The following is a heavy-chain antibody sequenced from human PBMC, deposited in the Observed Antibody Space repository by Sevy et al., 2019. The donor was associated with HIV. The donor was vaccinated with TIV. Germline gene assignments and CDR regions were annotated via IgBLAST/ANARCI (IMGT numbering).Heavy chain of an antibody. D-gene: IGHD1-20*01. Sequence: GGSLRLSCAASGFTFSSYSMNWVRQAPGKGLEWVSSISSSSYIYYADSVKGRFTISRDNAKNSLYLQMNSLRAEDTAVYYCARDGYNWNYDYYYGMDVWGQGTTVTVSS. CDR2: ISSSSYI. CDR3: ARDGYNWNYDYYYGMDV. CDR1: GFTFSSYS. V-gene: IGHV3-21*01. J-gene: IGHJ6*02.